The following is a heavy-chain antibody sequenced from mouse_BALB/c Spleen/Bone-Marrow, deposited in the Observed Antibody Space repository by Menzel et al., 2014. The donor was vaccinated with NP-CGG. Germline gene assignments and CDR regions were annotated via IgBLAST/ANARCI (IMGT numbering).Heavy chain of an antibody. CDR3: ARERNWDSFAY. CDR2: INPSSGYT. Sequence: QVQLQQSGAELARPGASVKMSCKASGYTFTSYTMHWVKQRPGQGLEWIGHINPSSGYTNYNQKFKDKATLTADKSSSTAYMQQSSLTSEDSAVYYCARERNWDSFAYWGQGTLVTVSA. CDR1: GYTFTSYT. V-gene: IGHV1-4*01. D-gene: IGHD4-1*01. J-gene: IGHJ3*01.